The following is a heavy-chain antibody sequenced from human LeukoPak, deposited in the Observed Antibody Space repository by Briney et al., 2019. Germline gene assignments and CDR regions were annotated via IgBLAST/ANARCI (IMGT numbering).Heavy chain of an antibody. CDR3: AKDRDSSGWYDAFDI. Sequence: PGGSLRLSCAASGFTFSSYAMSWVRQAPGKGLGWVSAISGSGGSTYYADSVKGRFTISRDNSKNTLYLQMNSLRAEDTAVYYCAKDRDSSGWYDAFDIWGQGTMVTVSS. J-gene: IGHJ3*02. V-gene: IGHV3-23*01. D-gene: IGHD6-19*01. CDR1: GFTFSSYA. CDR2: ISGSGGST.